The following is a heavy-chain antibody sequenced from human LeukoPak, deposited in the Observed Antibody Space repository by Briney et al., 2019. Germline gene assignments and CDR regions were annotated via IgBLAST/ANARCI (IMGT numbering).Heavy chain of an antibody. CDR2: INANSGAT. D-gene: IGHD1-26*01. Sequence: GGSLRLSCTASGFAFSFFAMSWLRQPPGKGLEWVSTINANSGATSYADSVKGRFSISRDNSKNTVYLQMNSLRVEDTAVYYCAKGPVSAIVGATTLDYWGQGTLVTVSS. CDR3: AKGPVSAIVGATTLDY. CDR1: GFAFSFFA. J-gene: IGHJ4*02. V-gene: IGHV3-23*01.